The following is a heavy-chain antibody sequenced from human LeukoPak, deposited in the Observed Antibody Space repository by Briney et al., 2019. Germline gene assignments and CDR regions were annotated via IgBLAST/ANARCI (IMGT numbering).Heavy chain of an antibody. Sequence: ASATLSPTCTVAGGSISSYYWSWIRQPPGKGLEWIVYIYHSGSTRYNPSLKTRVSISEDKSNNHFSLKLNSVTAADTAVYYCGRHFILGTPGFDYWGQGTLVTVSS. CDR3: GRHFILGTPGFDY. J-gene: IGHJ4*02. D-gene: IGHD1-26*01. CDR2: IYHSGST. CDR1: GGSISSYY. V-gene: IGHV4-59*08.